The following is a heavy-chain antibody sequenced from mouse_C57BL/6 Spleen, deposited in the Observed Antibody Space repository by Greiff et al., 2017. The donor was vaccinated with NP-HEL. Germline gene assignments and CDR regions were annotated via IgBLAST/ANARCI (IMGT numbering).Heavy chain of an antibody. CDR2: ISDGGSYT. D-gene: IGHD1-1*01. J-gene: IGHJ4*01. V-gene: IGHV5-4*01. CDR1: GFTFSSYA. CDR3: ARDPYYGSSNYYAMDY. Sequence: EVQGVESGGGLVKPGGSLKLSCAASGFTFSSYAMSWVRQTPEKRLEWVATISDGGSYTYYPDNVKGRFTISRDNAKNNLYLQMSHLKSEDTAMYYCARDPYYGSSNYYAMDYGGQGTSVTVSS.